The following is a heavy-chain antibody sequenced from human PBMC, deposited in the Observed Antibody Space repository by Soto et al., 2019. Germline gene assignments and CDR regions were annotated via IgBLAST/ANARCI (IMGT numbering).Heavy chain of an antibody. Sequence: EVQLLESGGGLVQPGGSPRLSCAASGFTFSSYAMSWVRQAPGKGLEWVSAISGSGGSTYYADSVKGRFTISRDNSKNTLYLQMNSLRAEDTAVYYCAKASGYYDFWSGYWYFDLWGRGTLVTVSS. D-gene: IGHD3-3*01. CDR3: AKASGYYDFWSGYWYFDL. J-gene: IGHJ2*01. CDR1: GFTFSSYA. CDR2: ISGSGGST. V-gene: IGHV3-23*01.